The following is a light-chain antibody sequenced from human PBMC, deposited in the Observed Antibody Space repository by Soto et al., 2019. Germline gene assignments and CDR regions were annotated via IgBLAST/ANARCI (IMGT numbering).Light chain of an antibody. V-gene: IGLV1-40*01. Sequence: QPVLTQPPSVSGAPGQRVTISCTGSSSNIGADYDVHWYQQLPGTAPKLLIFGDTNRPSGVPDRFSGSKSGTSASLAITGLQADDKADYYCQSYDSSLSGSVFGGGTKLTVL. CDR2: GDT. CDR3: QSYDSSLSGSV. CDR1: SSNIGADYD. J-gene: IGLJ2*01.